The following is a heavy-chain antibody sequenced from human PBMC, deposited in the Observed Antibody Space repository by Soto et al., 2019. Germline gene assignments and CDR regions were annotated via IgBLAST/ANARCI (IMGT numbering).Heavy chain of an antibody. CDR1: GFTFSSYG. J-gene: IGHJ4*02. CDR3: ARDKGGSYYYDY. V-gene: IGHV3-33*01. D-gene: IGHD1-26*01. Sequence: QVQLVESGGGVVQPGRSLRLSCAASGFTFSSYGMHWVRQAPGKGLEWVAVIWYDGSNKYYADSVKGRFTISRDNSKNTLYVQMNSLRAEDTAVYYCARDKGGSYYYDYWGQGTLVTVAS. CDR2: IWYDGSNK.